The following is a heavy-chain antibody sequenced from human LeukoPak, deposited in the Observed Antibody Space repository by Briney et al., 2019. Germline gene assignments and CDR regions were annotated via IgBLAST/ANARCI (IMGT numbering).Heavy chain of an antibody. CDR3: ARPSSTWYYFDY. Sequence: PGGSLRLSCAASGFTFSSYSMNWVRQAPGKGLEWVSSISSSSSYIYYADSVKGRFTISRDNAKNSLYLQMNSLRAEDTAVYYCARPSSTWYYFDYGGQEPLFTVSS. D-gene: IGHD6-13*01. V-gene: IGHV3-21*01. CDR1: GFTFSSYS. J-gene: IGHJ4*02. CDR2: ISSSSSYI.